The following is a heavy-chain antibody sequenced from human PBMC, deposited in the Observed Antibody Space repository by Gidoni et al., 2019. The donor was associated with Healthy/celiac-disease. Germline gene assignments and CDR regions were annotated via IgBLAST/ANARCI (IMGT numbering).Heavy chain of an antibody. Sequence: QVQLVESGGGVVQPGRSLRLSCAASGFTFSSYGMHWVRQAPGKGLEWVAVISYDGSNKYYADSVKGRFTISRDNSKNTLYLQMNSLRAEDTAVYYCAKDASYGGDCCPFDYWGQGTLVTVSS. V-gene: IGHV3-30*18. CDR2: ISYDGSNK. CDR1: GFTFSSYG. D-gene: IGHD2-21*02. CDR3: AKDASYGGDCCPFDY. J-gene: IGHJ4*02.